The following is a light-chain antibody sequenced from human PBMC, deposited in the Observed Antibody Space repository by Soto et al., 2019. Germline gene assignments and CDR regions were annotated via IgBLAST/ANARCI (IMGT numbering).Light chain of an antibody. CDR2: TAS. Sequence: DVQLTQSPSFLSASVGDRVTITYQATQDITNYLAWYQQKPGKAPKPLIYTASTLQSGVPSRFSGSGAGAEFTLTITGLQPEDFATYYCQQFDNYHLTFGGGTKVDIK. CDR3: QQFDNYHLT. V-gene: IGKV1-9*01. J-gene: IGKJ4*01. CDR1: QDITNY.